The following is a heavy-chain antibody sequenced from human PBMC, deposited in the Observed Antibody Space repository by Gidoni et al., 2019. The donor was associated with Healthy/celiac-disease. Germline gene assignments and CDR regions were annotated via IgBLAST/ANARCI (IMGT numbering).Heavy chain of an antibody. V-gene: IGHV3-48*01. CDR3: ARAPEQWLVPWFDP. CDR2: ISSSSSTI. J-gene: IGHJ5*02. Sequence: EVQLVESGGGLVQPGGSLRLSCAASGFTFSSYSMNWVRQAPGKGLEWVSYISSSSSTIYYADSVKGRFTISRDNAKNSLYLQMNSLRAEDTAVYYCARAPEQWLVPWFDPWGQGTLVTVSS. CDR1: GFTFSSYS. D-gene: IGHD6-19*01.